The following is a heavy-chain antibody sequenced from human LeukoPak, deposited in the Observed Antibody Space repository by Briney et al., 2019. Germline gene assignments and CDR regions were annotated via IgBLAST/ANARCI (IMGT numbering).Heavy chain of an antibody. Sequence: GGSLRLSCAASGLTFSSHVMSWVRQAPGKGLEWVSTISSTGDSTYYADSVKGRFTISRDNSKNTLYLQMNSLRAEDTAVYYCAKRSSSSYYYYYGMDVWGQGTTVTVSS. V-gene: IGHV3-23*01. J-gene: IGHJ6*02. CDR3: AKRSSSSYYYYYGMDV. CDR2: ISSTGDST. D-gene: IGHD6-6*01. CDR1: GLTFSSHV.